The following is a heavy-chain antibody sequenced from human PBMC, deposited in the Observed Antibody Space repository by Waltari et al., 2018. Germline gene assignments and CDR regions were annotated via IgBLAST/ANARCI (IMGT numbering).Heavy chain of an antibody. V-gene: IGHV5-51*03. CDR3: ARGVGGFTDHGHYAPSPYDY. D-gene: IGHD2-2*01. CDR2: EYPGDADT. Sequence: EVHLVQSGAEVRKPGESLKISCQGSAYDFATFWIGWVRQTPGRGLEWIGNEYPGDADTRANPSVHGQVTISADRSASTAYLRLNSLKVSDTAMYFCARGVGGFTDHGHYAPSPYDYWGRGTQVSVVS. J-gene: IGHJ4*02. CDR1: AYDFATFW.